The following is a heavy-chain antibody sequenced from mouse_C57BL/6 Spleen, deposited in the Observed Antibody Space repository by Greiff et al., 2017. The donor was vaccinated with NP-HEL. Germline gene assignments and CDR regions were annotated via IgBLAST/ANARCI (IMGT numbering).Heavy chain of an antibody. Sequence: VKLMESGPELVKPGASVKISCKASGYSFTSYYIHWVKQRPGQGLEWIGWIYPGSGNTKYNEKFKGKATLTADTSSSTAYMQLSSLTSEDAAVYYCARKEGYYGSSYAMDYWGQGTSVTVSS. V-gene: IGHV1-66*01. CDR3: ARKEGYYGSSYAMDY. D-gene: IGHD1-1*01. J-gene: IGHJ4*01. CDR1: GYSFTSYY. CDR2: IYPGSGNT.